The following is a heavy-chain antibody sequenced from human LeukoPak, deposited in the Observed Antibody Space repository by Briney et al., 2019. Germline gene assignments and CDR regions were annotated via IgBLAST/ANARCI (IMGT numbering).Heavy chain of an antibody. CDR1: GGSISSSSYY. CDR2: IYYSGST. J-gene: IGHJ4*02. V-gene: IGHV4-39*07. Sequence: ETLSLTCTVSGGSISSSSYYWGWIRQPPGKGLEWIGSIYYSGSTYYNPSLKSRVTISVDTSKNQFSLKLSSVTAADTAVYYCAREGGEYGDYPKVFDYWGQGTLVTVSS. CDR3: AREGGEYGDYPKVFDY. D-gene: IGHD4-17*01.